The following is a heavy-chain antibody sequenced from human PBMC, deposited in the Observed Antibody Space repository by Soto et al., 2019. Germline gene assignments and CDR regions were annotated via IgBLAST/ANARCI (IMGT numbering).Heavy chain of an antibody. J-gene: IGHJ4*02. CDR1: GGSISGYY. CDR3: ARHGSYTNRLYYFDY. Sequence: KPSETLSLTCIVSGGSISGYYWSWIRQPPGKGLEWIGYILYSGSTNYNPSLRSRVTMSIDTPKNQFSLKLSSVTAADTAVYYCARHGSYTNRLYYFDYWGQGTLVTVSS. V-gene: IGHV4-59*08. CDR2: ILYSGST.